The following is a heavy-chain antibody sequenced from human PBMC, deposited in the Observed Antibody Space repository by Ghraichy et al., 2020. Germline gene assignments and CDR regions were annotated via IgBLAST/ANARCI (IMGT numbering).Heavy chain of an antibody. D-gene: IGHD2-2*01. CDR2: ISGSGGST. CDR1: GFTFSSYA. J-gene: IGHJ3*02. V-gene: IGHV3-23*01. CDR3: AKDYTLLYCSSTSCYPPDAFDI. Sequence: GGSLRLSCAASGFTFSSYAMSWVRQAPGKGLEWVSAISGSGGSTYYADSVKGRFTISRDNSKNTLYLQMNSLRAEDTAVYYCAKDYTLLYCSSTSCYPPDAFDIWGQGTMVTVSS.